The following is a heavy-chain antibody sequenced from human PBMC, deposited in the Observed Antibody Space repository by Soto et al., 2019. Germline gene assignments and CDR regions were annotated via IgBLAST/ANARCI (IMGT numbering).Heavy chain of an antibody. CDR1: GFPFNNAW. V-gene: IGHV3-15*01. Sequence: GGSLRLSCAGSGFPFNNAWMTWVRQAPGQGLEWIGRITSRTYGATTDCAAPVKGRFSISRDDSKNMVFLQMNSLKTEDTAVYYCATDAPTNKWDTGHFDHWGQGTLVTVSS. CDR3: ATDAPTNKWDTGHFDH. CDR2: ITSRTYGATT. D-gene: IGHD1-26*01. J-gene: IGHJ4*02.